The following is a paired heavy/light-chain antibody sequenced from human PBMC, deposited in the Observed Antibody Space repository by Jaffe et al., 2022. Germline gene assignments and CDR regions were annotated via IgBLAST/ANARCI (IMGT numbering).Light chain of an antibody. V-gene: IGLV2-23*01. CDR2: EVI. J-gene: IGLJ2*01. CDR1: NSDVGTYNL. Sequence: QSALTQPASVSGSPGQSITISCTGTNSDVGTYNLVSWYQQHPGKAPKLMIYEVIKRPSGVSNRFSGSKSGNTASLTISGLQSEDEADYYCCSYAGSGTLLFGGGTKLTVL. CDR3: CSYAGSGTLL.
Heavy chain of an antibody. V-gene: IGHV3-74*01. CDR3: VRDGGRGSYYGADYFDY. D-gene: IGHD1-26*01. J-gene: IGHJ4*02. Sequence: EVQLVESGGGFVQPGGSLRLSCAVSGFTFSSHWMHWVRQAPGKGLVWVARIITDGSSTTYVDSVKGRFTISRDNAKNTLYLQMNSLRAEDTAVYYCVRDGGRGSYYGADYFDYWGQGTLVTVSS. CDR1: GFTFSSHW. CDR2: IITDGSST.